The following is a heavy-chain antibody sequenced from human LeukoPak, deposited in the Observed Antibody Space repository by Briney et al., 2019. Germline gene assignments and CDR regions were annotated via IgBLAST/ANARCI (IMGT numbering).Heavy chain of an antibody. CDR2: ISAYNGNT. D-gene: IGHD2-2*01. V-gene: IGHV1-18*04. J-gene: IGHJ5*02. CDR1: GYTFTSYY. CDR3: ARVSCSTSCYYLATFGP. Sequence: ASVKVSCKASGYTFTSYYMHWMRQAPGQGLEWMGWISAYNGNTNYAQKLQGRVTMTTDTSTSTAYMELRSLRSDDTAVYYYARVSCSTSCYYLATFGPWGQGTLVTVSS.